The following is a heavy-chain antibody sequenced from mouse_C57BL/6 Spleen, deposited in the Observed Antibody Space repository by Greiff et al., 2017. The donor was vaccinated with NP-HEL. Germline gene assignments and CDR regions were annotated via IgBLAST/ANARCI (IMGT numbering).Heavy chain of an antibody. Sequence: QVHVKQSGAELVKPGASVKMSCKASGYTFTSYWITWVKQRPGQGLEWIGDIYPGSGSTNYNEKFKSKATLTVDTSSSTAYMQLSSLTSEDSAVYYCARYDGYAMDYWGQGTSVTVSS. D-gene: IGHD2-3*01. CDR3: ARYDGYAMDY. V-gene: IGHV1-55*01. CDR2: IYPGSGST. J-gene: IGHJ4*01. CDR1: GYTFTSYW.